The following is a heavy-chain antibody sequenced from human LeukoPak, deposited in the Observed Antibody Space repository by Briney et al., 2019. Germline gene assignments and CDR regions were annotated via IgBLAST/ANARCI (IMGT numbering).Heavy chain of an antibody. V-gene: IGHV3-21*01. D-gene: IGHD3-22*01. CDR3: AHTGHYYDSSGYSNEYFQH. J-gene: IGHJ1*01. CDR2: ISSSSVHI. CDR1: GFTLSSYT. Sequence: GGSLRLSCAASGFTLSSYTINWVRQAPGKGLNWVSSISSSSVHISYADSVKGRFTISRDNAKNSVYLQMNSLRAEDTAVYYCAHTGHYYDSSGYSNEYFQHWGQGTLVTVSS.